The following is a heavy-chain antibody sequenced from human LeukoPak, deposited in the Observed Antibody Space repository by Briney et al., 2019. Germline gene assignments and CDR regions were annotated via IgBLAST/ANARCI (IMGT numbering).Heavy chain of an antibody. CDR2: FDPEDGET. V-gene: IGHV1-24*01. Sequence: ASVKFSCKVSGYTLTELSMHWVRQAPGKGLEWMGGFDPEDGETIYAQKFQGRVTMTEDTSTDTAYMELSSLRSEDTAVYYCATDSLRNDAFDIWGQGTMVTVSS. CDR1: GYTLTELS. CDR3: ATDSLRNDAFDI. J-gene: IGHJ3*02. D-gene: IGHD4-17*01.